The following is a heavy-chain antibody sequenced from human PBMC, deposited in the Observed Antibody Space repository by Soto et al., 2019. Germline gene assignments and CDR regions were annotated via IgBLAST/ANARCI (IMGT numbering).Heavy chain of an antibody. V-gene: IGHV3-21*01. CDR3: ARGYTGYCSGGTCYWFDP. CDR1: GFSFGSYS. CDR2: ISSSTSYI. D-gene: IGHD2-15*01. J-gene: IGHJ5*02. Sequence: EVQLVESGGGLVKPGGSLRLSCAASGFSFGSYSMNWVRQAPGKGLEWVSSISSSTSYINYADSVKGRFTISRDNAKKSLYLQMNSLRAEDTAVYYCARGYTGYCSGGTCYWFDPWGQGTLVTVSS.